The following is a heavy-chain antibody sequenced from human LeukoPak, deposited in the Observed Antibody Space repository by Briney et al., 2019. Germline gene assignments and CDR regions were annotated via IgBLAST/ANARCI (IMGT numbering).Heavy chain of an antibody. D-gene: IGHD6-13*01. V-gene: IGHV4-34*01. CDR3: ARGHGSSWSHWCDY. CDR1: GGSFSGYY. J-gene: IGHJ4*02. CDR2: INHSGST. Sequence: SETLSLTCAVYGGSFSGYYWSWIRQPPGKGLEWIGEINHSGSTNYNPSLKSRVTISVDTSKNQFSLKLSSVTAADTAVYYCARGHGSSWSHWCDYWGQGTLVTVSS.